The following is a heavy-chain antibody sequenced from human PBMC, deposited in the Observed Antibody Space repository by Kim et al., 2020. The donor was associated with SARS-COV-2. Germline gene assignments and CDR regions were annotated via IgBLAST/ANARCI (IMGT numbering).Heavy chain of an antibody. CDR1: GYTFTGYY. D-gene: IGHD6-13*01. CDR3: AIYSSSWYGWELPHFDY. V-gene: IGHV1-2*02. J-gene: IGHJ4*02. CDR2: INPNSGGT. Sequence: ASVKVSCKASGYTFTGYYMHWVRQAPGQGLEWMGWINPNSGGTNYAQKFQGRVTMTRDTSISTAYMELSRLRSDDTAVYYCAIYSSSWYGWELPHFDYWGQGTLVTVSS.